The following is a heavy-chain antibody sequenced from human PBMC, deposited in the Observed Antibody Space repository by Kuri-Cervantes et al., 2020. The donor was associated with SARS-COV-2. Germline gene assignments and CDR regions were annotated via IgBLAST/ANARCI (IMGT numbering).Heavy chain of an antibody. D-gene: IGHD2-21*01. CDR1: GFTFSSYA. V-gene: IGHV3-30*03. CDR2: ISYDGSNK. Sequence: GESLKISCAASGFTFSSYAMHWVRQAPGKGLEWVALISYDGSNKFYADSVRGRFTISRDNSKNTLSLEMNSLTSEDTAVYYCARGGLLSHWFDPWGQGTLVTVSS. CDR3: ARGGLLSHWFDP. J-gene: IGHJ5*02.